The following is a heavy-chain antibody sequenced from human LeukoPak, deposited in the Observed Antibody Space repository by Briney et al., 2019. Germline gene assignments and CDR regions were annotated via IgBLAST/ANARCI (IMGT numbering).Heavy chain of an antibody. CDR2: IYTSGST. Sequence: SETLSLTCTVSGGSISSYYWSWIRQPAGKGLEWIGRIYTSGSTYYNPSLKSRVTMSVDTSKNQFSLKLSSVTAADTAVYYCARSVYSYGTYYFDYWGQGTLVTVSS. V-gene: IGHV4-4*07. D-gene: IGHD5-18*01. CDR1: GGSISSYY. CDR3: ARSVYSYGTYYFDY. J-gene: IGHJ4*02.